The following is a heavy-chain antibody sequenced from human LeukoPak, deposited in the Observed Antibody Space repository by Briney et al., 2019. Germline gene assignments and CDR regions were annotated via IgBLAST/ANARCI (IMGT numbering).Heavy chain of an antibody. CDR1: GGSISSSSYY. V-gene: IGHV4-39*07. CDR2: IYYSGST. CDR3: ARGGGCSGGSCYWFDP. Sequence: PSETLSLTCTVSGGSISSSSYYWGWIRQPPGKGLEWIGSIYYSGSTYYNPSLKSRVTISVDTSKNQFSLKLSSVTAADTAVYYCARGGGCSGGSCYWFDPWGQGTLVTVSS. D-gene: IGHD2-15*01. J-gene: IGHJ5*02.